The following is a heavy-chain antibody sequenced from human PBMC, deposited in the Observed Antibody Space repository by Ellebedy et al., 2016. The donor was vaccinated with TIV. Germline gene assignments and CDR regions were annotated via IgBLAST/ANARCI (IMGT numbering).Heavy chain of an antibody. CDR1: GFTFSHYA. J-gene: IGHJ4*02. CDR3: VKDRGDIIRDFDY. Sequence: GGSLRLSCSASGFTFSHYAMHWVRQAPGKGLEYVSAINNNGGNTYYADSVKGRFTISRDSSKNTLYLQMGSLRPEDTAMYYCVKDRGDIIRDFDYWGQGTLVTVSS. D-gene: IGHD2-21*02. V-gene: IGHV3-64D*06. CDR2: INNNGGNT.